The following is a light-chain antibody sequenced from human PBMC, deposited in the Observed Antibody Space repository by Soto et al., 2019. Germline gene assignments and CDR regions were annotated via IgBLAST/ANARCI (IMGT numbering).Light chain of an antibody. CDR1: QSLYNNY. CDR2: AAS. CDR3: HQYGTGPWT. Sequence: EVVLTHSPGTLSLSPGERATLSCRASQSLYNNYLAWYQQRPGQAPRVLIYAASSRAAGIPDRFSGRGSGTDFTLTISRLEPEDFAVYYCHQYGTGPWTLGQGTKVEIK. V-gene: IGKV3-20*01. J-gene: IGKJ1*01.